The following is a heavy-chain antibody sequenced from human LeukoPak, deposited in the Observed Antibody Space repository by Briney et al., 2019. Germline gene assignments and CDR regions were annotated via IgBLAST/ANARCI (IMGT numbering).Heavy chain of an antibody. CDR2: ISAYNGNT. Sequence: ASVKVSCKASGYTFTSYGISWVRQAPGQGLEWMGWISAYNGNTNYAQKLQGRVTMTTDTSTSTAYMELRSLRSDDTAVYYCARAYYGSGSYDAFDIWGQGTKVTVSS. J-gene: IGHJ3*02. CDR3: ARAYYGSGSYDAFDI. CDR1: GYTFTSYG. D-gene: IGHD3-10*01. V-gene: IGHV1-18*01.